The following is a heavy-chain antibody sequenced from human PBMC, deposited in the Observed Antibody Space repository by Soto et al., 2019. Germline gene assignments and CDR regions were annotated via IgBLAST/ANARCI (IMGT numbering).Heavy chain of an antibody. D-gene: IGHD5-12*01. CDR1: VFTVSSYE. Sequence: WGSLRLSCSASVFTVSSYEMNWVRQAPGKGLEWVSYISSSGSTIYYADSVKGRFTISRDNAKNSLYLQMNSLRAEDTAVYYCARVGMATSPFDYWGQGTLVTVSS. CDR3: ARVGMATSPFDY. CDR2: ISSSGSTI. V-gene: IGHV3-48*03. J-gene: IGHJ4*02.